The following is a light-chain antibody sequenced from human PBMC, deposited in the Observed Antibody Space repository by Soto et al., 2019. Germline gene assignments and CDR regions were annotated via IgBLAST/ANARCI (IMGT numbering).Light chain of an antibody. CDR2: DAS. CDR1: QDISNL. Sequence: DIQMTQSPSCLSASVGDRVTITCQATQDISNLLNWFQQKPGKAPKLLIYDASNLETGVPSRFSGSGSGTDFTFTISSLQAEDIATYYCQQYENLPITFGQGTRLEIK. J-gene: IGKJ5*01. V-gene: IGKV1-33*01. CDR3: QQYENLPIT.